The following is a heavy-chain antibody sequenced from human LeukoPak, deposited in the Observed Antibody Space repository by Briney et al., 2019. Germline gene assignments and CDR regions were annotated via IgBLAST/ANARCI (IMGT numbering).Heavy chain of an antibody. CDR2: INPNSGGT. Sequence: ASVKVSCKASGYTFTGYYMHWVRQAPGQGLEWMGWINPNSGGTNYAQKFQGRVTMTRDTSISTAYMELSRLRSDDTAVYYCARDMTMVRGMIGLDYWGQGTLVTVSS. J-gene: IGHJ4*02. D-gene: IGHD3-10*01. CDR1: GYTFTGYY. V-gene: IGHV1-2*02. CDR3: ARDMTMVRGMIGLDY.